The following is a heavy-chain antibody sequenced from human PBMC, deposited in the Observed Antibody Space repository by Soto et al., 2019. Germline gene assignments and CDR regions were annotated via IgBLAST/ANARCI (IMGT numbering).Heavy chain of an antibody. CDR1: GGSISSYY. CDR2: TYYSGST. CDR3: ARGGILLRYFDGDAFDM. Sequence: QVQLQESGPGLVKPSETLSLTCTVSGGSISSYYWSWIRQPPGKGLEWIGYTYYSGSTNYKPSLKSRVTISVDTSKNQFSRKLSSVTAADTAVYYCARGGILLRYFDGDAFDMWGQGTMVTVSS. J-gene: IGHJ3*02. D-gene: IGHD3-9*01. V-gene: IGHV4-59*01.